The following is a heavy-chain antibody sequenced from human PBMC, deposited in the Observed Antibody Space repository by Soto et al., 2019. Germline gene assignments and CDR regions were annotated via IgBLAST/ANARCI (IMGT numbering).Heavy chain of an antibody. Sequence: PGGSLRLSCAASGSTFSGYSVNWVRQAPGKGLEWVSYISSGSKTIYYAESVKGRFTVSRDNARNSQYLQMNSLRDEDTAVYYCARDGHYGSGSYQDYYYYYGMDVWGQGTTVTVSS. V-gene: IGHV3-48*02. D-gene: IGHD3-10*01. CDR2: ISSGSKTI. CDR3: ARDGHYGSGSYQDYYYYYGMDV. CDR1: GSTFSGYS. J-gene: IGHJ6*02.